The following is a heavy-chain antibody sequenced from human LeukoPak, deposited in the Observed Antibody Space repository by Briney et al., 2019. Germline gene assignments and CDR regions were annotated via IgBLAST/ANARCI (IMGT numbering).Heavy chain of an antibody. Sequence: GGSLRLSCAASGFTFSDYYMSWIRQAPGKGLDWVSYISDSGDTIYYADSVEGRFTISRDTAKNLLFLQMDSMRAEDTAVYYCAKGDSQETGSYYSDYWGQGTLVTVSS. CDR1: GFTFSDYY. J-gene: IGHJ4*02. CDR2: ISDSGDTI. V-gene: IGHV3-11*01. D-gene: IGHD3-10*01. CDR3: AKGDSQETGSYYSDY.